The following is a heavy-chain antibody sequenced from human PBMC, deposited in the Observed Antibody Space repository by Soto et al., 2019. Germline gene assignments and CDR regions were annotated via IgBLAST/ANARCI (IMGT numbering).Heavy chain of an antibody. CDR1: GFTVSSNY. CDR2: IYSGGST. V-gene: IGHV3-53*01. CDR3: AREIISGWYYYGIDV. D-gene: IGHD6-19*01. J-gene: IGHJ6*02. Sequence: GGSLRLSCAASGFTVSSNYMSWVRQAPGKGLEWVSVIYSGGSTYYADSVKGRFTISRDNSKNTLYLQMNSLRAEDTAVYYCAREIISGWYYYGIDVWGQGTTVTVSS.